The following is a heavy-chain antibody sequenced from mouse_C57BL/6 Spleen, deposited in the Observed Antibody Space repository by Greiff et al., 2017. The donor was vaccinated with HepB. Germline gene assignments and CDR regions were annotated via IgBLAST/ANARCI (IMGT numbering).Heavy chain of an antibody. J-gene: IGHJ3*01. Sequence: QVQLQHPGAELVKPGASVKMSCKASGYTFTSYWITWVKQRPGQGLEWIGDIYPGSGSTNYNEKFKSKATLTVDTSSSTAYMQLSSLTSEDSAVYYCASGGFDGYYFPWFAYWGQGTLVTVSA. CDR3: ASGGFDGYYFPWFAY. CDR2: IYPGSGST. D-gene: IGHD2-3*01. CDR1: GYTFTSYW. V-gene: IGHV1-55*01.